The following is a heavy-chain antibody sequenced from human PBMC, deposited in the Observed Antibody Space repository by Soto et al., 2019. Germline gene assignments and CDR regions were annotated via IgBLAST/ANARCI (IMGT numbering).Heavy chain of an antibody. CDR2: ILPVFDEL. Sequence: QVQLVQSGSEGKKPGSSVKVSCKVSGGSFKNYAISWVRQAPGQGLEWVGGILPVFDELHYAPKLQGRVTITADEATSTAHLELGSLTSDDTAVYFCARASDTSGYYYWGQGTLVTVSS. CDR1: GGSFKNYA. V-gene: IGHV1-69*01. CDR3: ARASDTSGYYY. J-gene: IGHJ4*02. D-gene: IGHD5-12*01.